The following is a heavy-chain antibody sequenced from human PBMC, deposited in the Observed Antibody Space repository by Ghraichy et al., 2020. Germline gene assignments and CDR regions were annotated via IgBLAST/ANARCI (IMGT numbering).Heavy chain of an antibody. CDR1: GYSISSGYY. Sequence: SETLSLTCAVSGYSISSGYYWGWIRQPPGKGLEWIGSIYHSGSTYYNPSLKSRVTISVDTSKNQFSLKLSSVTAADTAVYYCARVTSGWSRGGSYYFDYWGQGTLVTVSS. J-gene: IGHJ4*02. CDR2: IYHSGST. CDR3: ARVTSGWSRGGSYYFDY. V-gene: IGHV4-38-2*01. D-gene: IGHD6-19*01.